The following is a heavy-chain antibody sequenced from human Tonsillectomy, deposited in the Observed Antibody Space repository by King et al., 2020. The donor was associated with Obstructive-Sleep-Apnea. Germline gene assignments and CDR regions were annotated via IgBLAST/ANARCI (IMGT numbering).Heavy chain of an antibody. J-gene: IGHJ3*02. CDR3: ANGPMWTTVWKPDGVGI. Sequence: VQLVESGGGLVKPGGSLRLSCTASGFTFSDYYMTWIRQGPGKGLEWVSYISSSGSIIYYADSVKGRFTISRDNAENSLYLQMNSLRAEDTAVNYCANGPMWTTVWKPDGVGIGGQGRMVTV. D-gene: IGHD2/OR15-2a*01. V-gene: IGHV3-11*01. CDR2: ISSSGSII. CDR1: GFTFSDYY.